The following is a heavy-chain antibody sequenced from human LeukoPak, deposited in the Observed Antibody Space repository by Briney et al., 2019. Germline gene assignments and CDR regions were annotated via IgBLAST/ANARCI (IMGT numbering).Heavy chain of an antibody. V-gene: IGHV3-23*01. CDR2: ISGSGGST. Sequence: GGSLRLSCTASGFNFSTYWMTWVRQAPGKGLEWVSAISGSGGSTYYADSVKGRFTISRDNSKNTLYLQMNSLRAEDTAVYYCAKDRRAGSYDYWGQGTLVTVSS. D-gene: IGHD3-10*01. CDR1: GFNFSTYW. CDR3: AKDRRAGSYDY. J-gene: IGHJ4*02.